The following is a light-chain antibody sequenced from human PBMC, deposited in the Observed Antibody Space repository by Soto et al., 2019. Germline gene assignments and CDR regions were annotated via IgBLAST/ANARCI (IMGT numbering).Light chain of an antibody. Sequence: EIVLTQSPGTLSLSPGERATLSCRTSQSLSSIYLAWYQQKPGQAPRLLIYGTSNRATGIPDRFIGSGSGTDFTLTISRLEPEDFAVYYCQQYGPSLPMYTFGQGTKLEI. V-gene: IGKV3-20*01. CDR3: QQYGPSLPMYT. CDR2: GTS. J-gene: IGKJ2*01. CDR1: QSLSSIY.